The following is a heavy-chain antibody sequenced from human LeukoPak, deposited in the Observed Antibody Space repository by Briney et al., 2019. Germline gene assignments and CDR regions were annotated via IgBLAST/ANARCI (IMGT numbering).Heavy chain of an antibody. CDR3: ARFLLSRYCSSTSCSPPLGY. J-gene: IGHJ4*02. CDR1: GYSFTNYW. CDR2: IYPGDSDT. V-gene: IGHV5-51*01. D-gene: IGHD2-2*01. Sequence: GESLKISCKGSGYSFTNYWIGWVRQMPGKGLELMGIIYPGDSDTRYSPSFQGQVTISADKSISTAYLQWSSLKASDTAMYYCARFLLSRYCSSTSCSPPLGYWGQGTLVTVSS.